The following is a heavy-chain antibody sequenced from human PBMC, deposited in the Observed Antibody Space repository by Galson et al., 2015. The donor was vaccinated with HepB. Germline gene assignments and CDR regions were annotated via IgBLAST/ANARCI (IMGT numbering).Heavy chain of an antibody. CDR1: GFIFSRHG. Sequence: SLRLSCAASGFIFSRHGMHWVRQAPGKGLEWVSSISGSGAFTYYADSVKGRFTISRDNSKNMVHLQMNSLRAEDTAFYYCAKDSVSGSYLPTYFDSWGQGTLVTVSS. CDR3: AKDSVSGSYLPTYFDS. J-gene: IGHJ4*02. CDR2: ISGSGAFT. D-gene: IGHD1-26*01. V-gene: IGHV3-23*01.